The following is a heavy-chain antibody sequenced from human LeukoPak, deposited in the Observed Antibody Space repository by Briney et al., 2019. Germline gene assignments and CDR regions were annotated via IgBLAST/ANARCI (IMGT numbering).Heavy chain of an antibody. CDR3: ARGRGTYKDY. D-gene: IGHD1-26*01. Sequence: GGSLRLSCTASGLSFSSYWMHWVRQAPGKGLVWVSRIKSDGSSRSYADSVKGRFTISRDNAENTVFLQMNSLRAEDTAVYYCARGRGTYKDYWGQGTLVTVSS. CDR2: IKSDGSSR. J-gene: IGHJ4*02. CDR1: GLSFSSYW. V-gene: IGHV3-74*01.